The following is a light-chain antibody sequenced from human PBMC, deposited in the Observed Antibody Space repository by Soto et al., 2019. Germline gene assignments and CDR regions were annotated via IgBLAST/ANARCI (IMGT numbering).Light chain of an antibody. J-gene: IGKJ4*01. CDR3: QQYGTLPPT. V-gene: IGKV3-20*01. Sequence: EIVLTQSPGTLSLSPGERATLSCRASQTVTNTYLAWYQQKSGQAPKFLIYGASNRATGIPDRFSGSGSGTEFTLTISRLEAEDFAVYYCQQYGTLPPTFGGGTKVEI. CDR1: QTVTNTY. CDR2: GAS.